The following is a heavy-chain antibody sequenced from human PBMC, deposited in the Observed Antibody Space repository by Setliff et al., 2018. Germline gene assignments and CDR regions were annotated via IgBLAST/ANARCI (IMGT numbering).Heavy chain of an antibody. CDR2: IYYRGDT. J-gene: IGHJ4*02. CDR3: ARTGTYRYFDY. D-gene: IGHD1-1*01. Sequence: ASETLSLTCTVSGASLSSGTYYWGWIRQPTGKGLEWIGRIYYRGDTYYNASLKGRLTISVDTAQNQFSLKLTSVTAAGTAVYYCARTGTYRYFDYWGQGTRVTVSS. CDR1: GASLSSGTYY. V-gene: IGHV4-39*01.